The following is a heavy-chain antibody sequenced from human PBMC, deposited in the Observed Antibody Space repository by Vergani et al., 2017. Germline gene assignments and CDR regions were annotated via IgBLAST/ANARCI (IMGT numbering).Heavy chain of an antibody. CDR1: GDSFTKYW. J-gene: IGHJ4*02. CDR3: TRSLSRHFDS. V-gene: IGHV5-51*01. CDR2: IYPSDSDA. Sequence: EVQLVQSGAERKKPGESLKISCKVSGDSFTKYWIGWVRQMPGKGLEWMGIIYPSDSDAKYSPSFQGQVSISVDKSISTTYLQWRSLKASDTAIYYCTRSLSRHFDSWGQGTLVTVSS.